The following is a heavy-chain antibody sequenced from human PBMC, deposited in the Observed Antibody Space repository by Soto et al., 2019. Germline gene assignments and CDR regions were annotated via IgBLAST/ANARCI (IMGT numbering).Heavy chain of an antibody. CDR3: ARPARSTVTTPYWYFDL. J-gene: IGHJ2*01. CDR1: GGSISSSSYY. V-gene: IGHV4-39*01. Sequence: QLQLQESGPGLVKPSETLSLTCTVSGGSISSSSYYWGWIRQPPGKGLEWIGSIYYSGSTYYNPSLKSRVTISVDTSKNQFSLKLSSVTAADTAVYYCARPARSTVTTPYWYFDLWGRGTLVTVSS. CDR2: IYYSGST. D-gene: IGHD4-17*01.